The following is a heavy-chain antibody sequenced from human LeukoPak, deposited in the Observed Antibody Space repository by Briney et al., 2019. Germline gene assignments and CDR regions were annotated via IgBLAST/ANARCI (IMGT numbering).Heavy chain of an antibody. D-gene: IGHD2-21*02. CDR3: AKEYKFHGVEVTAYFDH. Sequence: PGRSLSLSCAASGFTFSTYGMHWVRQAPGKGLEWVAVIPYDASNKHYADSVNGRFTISRDNAKNTLYLQMNSVRPDDTAVYYCAKEYKFHGVEVTAYFDHWGQGILVTVSS. CDR2: IPYDASNK. CDR1: GFTFSTYG. V-gene: IGHV3-30*18. J-gene: IGHJ4*02.